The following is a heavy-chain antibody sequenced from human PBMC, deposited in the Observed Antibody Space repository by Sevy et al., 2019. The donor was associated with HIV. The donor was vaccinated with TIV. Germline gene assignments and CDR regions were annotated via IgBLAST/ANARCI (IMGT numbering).Heavy chain of an antibody. D-gene: IGHD5-12*01. V-gene: IGHV4-59*01. J-gene: IGHJ4*02. CDR3: ARGIVAYYFDY. Sequence: SETLSLTCTVSGDSISSYYWSWIRQPPGKGLEWIGYFYYSGITNYNPSVKSRVTISVDTSRNQISLKLSSVTAAETAVYYCARGIVAYYFDYWGQGTLVTVSS. CDR2: FYYSGIT. CDR1: GDSISSYY.